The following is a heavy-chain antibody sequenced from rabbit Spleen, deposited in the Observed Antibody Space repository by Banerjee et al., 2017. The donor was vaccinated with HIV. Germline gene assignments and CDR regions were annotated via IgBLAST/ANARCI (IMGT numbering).Heavy chain of an antibody. D-gene: IGHD6-1*01. Sequence: QEQLEESGGGLVKPEGSLTLTCTASGVSFSSNHYMCWVRQAPGKELEWIACIEGGSSAFSYFASWAKGRFTISKTSSTTVTLQMTSLTAADTATYFCARAIDGYGPYIDGKFNLWGPGTLVTVS. CDR3: ARAIDGYGPYIDGKFNL. CDR1: GVSFSSNHY. J-gene: IGHJ4*01. V-gene: IGHV1S45*01. CDR2: IEGGSSAFS.